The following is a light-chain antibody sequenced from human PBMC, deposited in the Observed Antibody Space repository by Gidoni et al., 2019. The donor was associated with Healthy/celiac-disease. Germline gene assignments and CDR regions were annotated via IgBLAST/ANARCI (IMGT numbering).Light chain of an antibody. CDR2: GNS. CDR3: QSYDSRLSAPV. Sequence: SVLTQPPSVSGAPGPRVTISCTGSSSNIGAGYDVHWYQQLPGTAPKLLIYGNSNRPSGVPDRFSGSKSGTSASLAIAGLQAEDEADYYCQSYDSRLSAPVFGGGTKLTVL. J-gene: IGLJ2*01. CDR1: SSNIGAGYD. V-gene: IGLV1-40*01.